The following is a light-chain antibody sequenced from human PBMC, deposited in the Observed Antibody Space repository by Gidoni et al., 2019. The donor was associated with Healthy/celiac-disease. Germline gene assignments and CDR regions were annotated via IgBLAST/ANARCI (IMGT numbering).Light chain of an antibody. CDR3: QQYGSSPFT. V-gene: IGKV3-20*01. J-gene: IGKJ3*01. CDR2: GAS. CDR1: QSVSSSY. Sequence: IVLTQSPGTLSLSPGERATLSCRASQSVSSSYLAWYQQKPGHAPRLLIYGASSRATGIPDRFSGSGSGTDFTLTISRLEPEDFAVYYCQQYGSSPFTFGPGTQVDIK.